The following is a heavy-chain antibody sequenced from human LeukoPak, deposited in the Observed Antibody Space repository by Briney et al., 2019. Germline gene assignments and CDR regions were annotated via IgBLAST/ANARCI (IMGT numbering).Heavy chain of an antibody. CDR2: IYYSGST. CDR1: GGSISSYY. Sequence: PSETLSLTCTVSGGSISSYYWSWIRQPPGKGLEWIGYIYYSGSTNYNPSLKSRVTISVDTSKNQFSLKLSSVTAADTAVYYCARGVTMVRGAYDYWGQGTLVTVSS. D-gene: IGHD3-10*01. J-gene: IGHJ4*02. V-gene: IGHV4-59*01. CDR3: ARGVTMVRGAYDY.